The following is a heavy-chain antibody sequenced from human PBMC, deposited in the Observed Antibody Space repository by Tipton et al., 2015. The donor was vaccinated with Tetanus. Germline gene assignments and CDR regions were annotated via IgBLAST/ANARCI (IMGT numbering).Heavy chain of an antibody. Sequence: SGFTFDDYTMHWARQAPGKGLEWVSLISWDGGSTYYADSVKGRFTISRDNSKNSLYLQMNSLRTEDTALYYCAKEKYQLQYSGDYFDYWGQGTLVTVSS. CDR2: ISWDGGST. D-gene: IGHD2-2*02. CDR3: AKEKYQLQYSGDYFDY. V-gene: IGHV3-43*01. J-gene: IGHJ4*02. CDR1: GFTFDDYT.